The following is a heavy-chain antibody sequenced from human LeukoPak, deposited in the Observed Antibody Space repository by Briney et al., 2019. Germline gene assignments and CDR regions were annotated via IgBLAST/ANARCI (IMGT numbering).Heavy chain of an antibody. CDR3: ARGEDYYPIEY. V-gene: IGHV3-53*01. Sequence: GGSLRLSCAASGFTVSSNYMNWVRQAPGKGLEWVSDIYGGGNIYYADSVKGRFTISRDNSKNTLYLQMNSLRAEDTAVYYCARGEDYYPIEYWGQGTLVTVSS. J-gene: IGHJ4*02. D-gene: IGHD3-22*01. CDR1: GFTVSSNY. CDR2: IYGGGNI.